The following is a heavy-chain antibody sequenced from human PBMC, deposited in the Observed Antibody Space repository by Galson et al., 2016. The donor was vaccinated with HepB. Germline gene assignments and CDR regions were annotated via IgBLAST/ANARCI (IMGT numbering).Heavy chain of an antibody. D-gene: IGHD6-19*01. V-gene: IGHV4-59*01. Sequence: ETLSLTCTVSGDSISGYYLSWIRQPPGKGLAWIGYIYYSGRTNYHPSLQSRVTISVDTSKNQFSLKLSSVTAADTAVYYCARDDSGGWYGFHYGMDVWGQGTTVTVSS. J-gene: IGHJ6*02. CDR1: GDSISGYY. CDR3: ARDDSGGWYGFHYGMDV. CDR2: IYYSGRT.